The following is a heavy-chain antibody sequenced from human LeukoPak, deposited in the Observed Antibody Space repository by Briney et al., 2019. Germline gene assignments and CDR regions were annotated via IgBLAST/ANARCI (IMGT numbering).Heavy chain of an antibody. J-gene: IGHJ3*02. CDR2: IKQDGSEK. CDR3: ARDRGYYGSDS. V-gene: IGHV3-7*03. CDR1: GFTFSSFW. Sequence: GGSLRLSCVASGFTFSSFWTSWVRQAPGKGLEWVANIKQDGSEKYYVDSVKGRFTISRDNAKNSLYLQMNSLRAEDTDVYYCARDRGYYGSDSWGQGTMVTVSS. D-gene: IGHD3-10*01.